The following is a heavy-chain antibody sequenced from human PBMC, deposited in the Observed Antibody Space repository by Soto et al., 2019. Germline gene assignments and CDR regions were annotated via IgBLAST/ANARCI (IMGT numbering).Heavy chain of an antibody. CDR1: GGSIRSYY. CDR2: IYTSGTT. Sequence: SLTCNVSGGSIRSYYWSWIRQPAGKALEWIGRIYTSGTTNYNPSLKSRVTMLVDTSKNQFSLKLSSVTAADTAVYYCAREGASGFGMDVWGQGTTVTVSS. J-gene: IGHJ6*02. CDR3: AREGASGFGMDV. V-gene: IGHV4-4*07. D-gene: IGHD1-26*01.